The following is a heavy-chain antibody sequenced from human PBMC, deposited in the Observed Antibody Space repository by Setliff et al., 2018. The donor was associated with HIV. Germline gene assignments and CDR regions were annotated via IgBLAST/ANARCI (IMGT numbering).Heavy chain of an antibody. V-gene: IGHV3-23*01. Sequence: GSLRLSCAASGFTFKNHVLTWVRQAPGKGLEWVSSISGRGGGTYYADSVKGRFTVSRDNSGSTVYLQMNSLRGDDTAVYYCARGHSYDSYGYYLRGFDIWGPGTMVTVSS. CDR2: ISGRGGGT. CDR1: GFTFKNHV. J-gene: IGHJ3*02. CDR3: ARGHSYDSYGYYLRGFDI. D-gene: IGHD3-22*01.